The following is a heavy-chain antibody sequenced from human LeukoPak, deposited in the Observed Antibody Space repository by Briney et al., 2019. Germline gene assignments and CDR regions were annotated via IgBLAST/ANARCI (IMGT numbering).Heavy chain of an antibody. CDR3: ATAYYYDSSGYYYGMDV. D-gene: IGHD3-22*01. J-gene: IGHJ6*02. V-gene: IGHV5-51*01. CDR1: GYSFSSHW. Sequence: GESLKISCKGSGYSFSSHWIGWVRQMPGKGLEWMGIIYPGDSDTRYSPSFQGQVTISADKSISTAYLQWSSLKASDTAMYYCATAYYYDSSGYYYGMDVWGQGTTVTVSS. CDR2: IYPGDSDT.